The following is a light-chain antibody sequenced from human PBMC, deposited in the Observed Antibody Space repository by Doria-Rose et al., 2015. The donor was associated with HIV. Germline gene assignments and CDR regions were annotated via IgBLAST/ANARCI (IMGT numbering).Light chain of an antibody. CDR3: HQYASSRT. Sequence: TQSPGTLSLSPGERATVSCRASQSVSANYLAWYQRRPGQSPRLLIYGASSRATDIPDRFSGSGSGTDFTLTISRLEPEDFAVYYCHQYASSRTFGQGTKVEIK. V-gene: IGKV3-20*01. J-gene: IGKJ1*01. CDR2: GAS. CDR1: QSVSANY.